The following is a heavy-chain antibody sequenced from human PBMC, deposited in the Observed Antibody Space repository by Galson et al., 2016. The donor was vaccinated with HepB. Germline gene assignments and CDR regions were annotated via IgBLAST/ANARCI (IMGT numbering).Heavy chain of an antibody. CDR1: GFSFSNAW. D-gene: IGHD1-26*01. Sequence: SLRLSCAASGFSFSNAWMNWVRQAPGKGLEWVGRIKSKPDGGTRDYAAPVKGRFSVSRDDSENTLYLQMNSLKTEDSAEYYSAKGGSYSTNDPFDIWGQGTMVTVSS. V-gene: IGHV3-15*07. J-gene: IGHJ3*02. CDR2: IKSKPDGGTR. CDR3: AKGGSYSTNDPFDI.